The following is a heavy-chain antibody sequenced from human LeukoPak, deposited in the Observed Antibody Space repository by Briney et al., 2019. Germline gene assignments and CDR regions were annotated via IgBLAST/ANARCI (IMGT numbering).Heavy chain of an antibody. CDR1: GFTFSSYS. CDR3: AKEPGSYFGSGSYIY. J-gene: IGHJ4*02. D-gene: IGHD3-10*01. V-gene: IGHV3-48*01. CDR2: ISSSSSTI. Sequence: GGSLRLSCAASGFTFSSYSMNWVRQAPGKGLEWVSYISSSSSTIYYADSVKGRFTISRDNSKNTLYLQMNSLRAEDTAVYYCAKEPGSYFGSGSYIYWGQGTLVTVSS.